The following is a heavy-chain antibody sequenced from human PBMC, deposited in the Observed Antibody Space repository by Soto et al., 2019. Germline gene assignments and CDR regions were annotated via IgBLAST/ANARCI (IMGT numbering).Heavy chain of an antibody. CDR3: AREGFESSSWKYDYYGMDV. V-gene: IGHV1-69*12. CDR2: IIPIFGTA. J-gene: IGHJ6*02. CDR1: GGTFSSYA. D-gene: IGHD6-13*01. Sequence: QVQLVQSGAEVKKPGSSVKVSCKASGGTFSSYAISWVRQAPGQGLEWMGGIIPIFGTANYAQKFQGRVTITADESTSTAYMELSSLRSEDTAVYYCAREGFESSSWKYDYYGMDVWGQGTTVTVSS.